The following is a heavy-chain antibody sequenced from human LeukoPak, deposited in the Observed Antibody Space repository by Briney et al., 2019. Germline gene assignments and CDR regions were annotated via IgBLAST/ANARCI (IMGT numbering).Heavy chain of an antibody. J-gene: IGHJ4*02. CDR3: AKERVGTTVTTRSDY. V-gene: IGHV3-23*01. Sequence: PGGSLRLSCAASGFXFSIFAITWVRQAPGKGLEWVSTISGSGGSTFYADSVKGRFTISRENSKNTLFLQMKSLRAEDTAVYYCAKERVGTTVTTRSDYWGQGTLVTVSS. D-gene: IGHD4-17*01. CDR1: GFXFSIFA. CDR2: ISGSGGST.